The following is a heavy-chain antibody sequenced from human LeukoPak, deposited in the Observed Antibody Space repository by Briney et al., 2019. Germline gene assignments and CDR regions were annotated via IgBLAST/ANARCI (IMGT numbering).Heavy chain of an antibody. Sequence: GGSLRLSCAASGFTFSNYNMNWVRQAPGKGLEWVSVISGSGGSTYYADSVKGRFTISRDNSKNTLSLQMNSLRVEDTAVYYCANGGSYYDSSGYYYVRAFDIWGQGTMVTVSS. CDR3: ANGGSYYDSSGYYYVRAFDI. J-gene: IGHJ3*02. CDR1: GFTFSNYN. V-gene: IGHV3-23*01. D-gene: IGHD3-22*01. CDR2: ISGSGGST.